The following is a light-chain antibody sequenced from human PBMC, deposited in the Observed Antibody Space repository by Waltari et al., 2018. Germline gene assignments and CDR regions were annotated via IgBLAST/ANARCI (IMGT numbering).Light chain of an antibody. CDR1: ISDVGGYNY. V-gene: IGLV2-14*03. J-gene: IGLJ1*01. CDR3: SSYTTSNTLG. CDR2: AVT. Sequence: QSALTQPHSASGSPGQSIAIPSTGTISDVGGYNYVYWYQQHPGKAPKLMIYAVTNRPAGVSHLFSGSKSGNTAPLTISGLQAEDEADYYCSSYTTSNTLGFGTGTKDTVL.